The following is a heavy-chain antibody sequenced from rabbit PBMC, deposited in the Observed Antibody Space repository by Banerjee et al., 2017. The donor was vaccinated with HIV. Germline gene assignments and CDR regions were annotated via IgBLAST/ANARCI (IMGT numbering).Heavy chain of an antibody. CDR3: ARAPTFGYAFNL. CDR2: IYTGHGGT. J-gene: IGHJ4*01. V-gene: IGHV1S40*01. Sequence: QSLEESGGDLVKPGASLTLTCKASGFSYSGGYDMCWVRQAPGKELEWIACIYTGHGGTYYASWAKGRLTISKTSSTTVTLQMTSLTAADTATYFCARAPTFGYAFNLWGPGTLVTVS. CDR1: GFSYSGGYD. D-gene: IGHD6-1*01.